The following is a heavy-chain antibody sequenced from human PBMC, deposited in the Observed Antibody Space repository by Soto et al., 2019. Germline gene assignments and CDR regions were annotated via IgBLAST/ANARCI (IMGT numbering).Heavy chain of an antibody. CDR1: GFTFSSYA. J-gene: IGHJ4*02. D-gene: IGHD3-3*01. CDR3: ARDSTRYDFWSGSFDY. V-gene: IGHV3-30-3*01. Sequence: QVQLVESGGGVVQPGRSLRLSCAASGFTFSSYAMHWVRQAPGKGLEWVAVISYDGSNKYYADSVKGRFTISRDNSKNTLYLQMNSLRAEDTAVYYCARDSTRYDFWSGSFDYWGQGTPVTVSS. CDR2: ISYDGSNK.